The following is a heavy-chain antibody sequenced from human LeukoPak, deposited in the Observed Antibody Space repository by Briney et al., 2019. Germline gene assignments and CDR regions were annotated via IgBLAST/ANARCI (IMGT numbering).Heavy chain of an antibody. J-gene: IGHJ4*02. Sequence: GGSLRLSCVAPGFTFSNYAMNWVRQAPGKGLEWVSAISDSDGSTYYADSVKGRFTISRDNSKNTLYLKMNSLRAEDTAVYYCAKGVLRGSSRYDLDYWGQGVLVTVSS. CDR1: GFTFSNYA. D-gene: IGHD5-12*01. V-gene: IGHV3-23*01. CDR2: ISDSDGST. CDR3: AKGVLRGSSRYDLDY.